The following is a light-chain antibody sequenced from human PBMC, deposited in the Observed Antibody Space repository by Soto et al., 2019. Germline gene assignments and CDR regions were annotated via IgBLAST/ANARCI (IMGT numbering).Light chain of an antibody. V-gene: IGKV1-5*01. CDR1: QSINHW. CDR2: DAS. J-gene: IGKJ2*01. Sequence: DIQMTQSPSSLSASVGDRVTITCRASQSINHWLAWYQQKPGKAPKFLIYDASTLRSGVPSRFSGRGSGTEFTLTISSLQPDDFATYYCQQYDSHPYTFGQGTK. CDR3: QQYDSHPYT.